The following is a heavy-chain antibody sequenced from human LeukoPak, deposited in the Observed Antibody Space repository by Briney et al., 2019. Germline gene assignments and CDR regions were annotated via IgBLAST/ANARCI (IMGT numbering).Heavy chain of an antibody. CDR3: ARFLYGVYSHYFDY. CDR1: GYTFSNNW. J-gene: IGHJ4*01. D-gene: IGHD5/OR15-5a*01. V-gene: IGHV5-51*01. Sequence: GESLKISCKGSGYTFSNNWIGWVRQMPGKGLDYMGLIYPGDSETRYSPSFQGQVAISADKSISTTYLQWSSLKASDTAIYYCARFLYGVYSHYFDYWGQGTLVSVSS. CDR2: IYPGDSET.